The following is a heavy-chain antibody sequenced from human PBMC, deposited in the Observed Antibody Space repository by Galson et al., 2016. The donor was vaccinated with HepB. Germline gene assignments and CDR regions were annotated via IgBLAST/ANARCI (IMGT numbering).Heavy chain of an antibody. CDR3: AKDPIQCGGDCTRASYYFDY. CDR2: LSANSGAT. V-gene: IGHV1-2*04. J-gene: IGHJ4*02. Sequence: SVKVSCKASGDTFTGYYIHWVRQAPGQGLEWMAWLSANSGATNYAQKFQGWVTMTRDTSISTAYMELTSLTSDATAIYYCAKDPIQCGGDCTRASYYFDYWGQGLLVTVSS. CDR1: GDTFTGYY. D-gene: IGHD2-21*02.